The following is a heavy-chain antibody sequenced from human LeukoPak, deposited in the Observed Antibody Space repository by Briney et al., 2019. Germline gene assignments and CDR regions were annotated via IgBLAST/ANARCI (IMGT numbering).Heavy chain of an antibody. D-gene: IGHD3-22*01. V-gene: IGHV1-18*01. J-gene: IGHJ6*03. CDR1: GYTFTSYG. CDR3: AGDGSYYYDSSGYSSYYYYYMDV. CDR2: ISAYNGNT. Sequence: ASVKVSCKASGYTFTSYGISWVRQAPGQGLEWMGWISAYNGNTNYAQKLQGRVTMTTNTSTSTAYMELRSLRSDDTAVYYCAGDGSYYYDSSGYSSYYYYYMDVWGKGTTVTVSS.